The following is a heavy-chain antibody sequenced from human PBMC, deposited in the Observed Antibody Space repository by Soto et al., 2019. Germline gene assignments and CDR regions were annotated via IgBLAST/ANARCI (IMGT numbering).Heavy chain of an antibody. V-gene: IGHV3-15*01. Sequence: GESLRLSCAASGFTFSNAWMSWVRQAPGKGLEWVGRIKSKTDGGTTDYAAPVKGRFTISRDDSKNTLYLQMNSLKTEDTAVYYCTTDLIVLRFLEWTNYYYYGMDVWGQGTTVTVSS. J-gene: IGHJ6*02. CDR3: TTDLIVLRFLEWTNYYYYGMDV. CDR1: GFTFSNAW. CDR2: IKSKTDGGTT. D-gene: IGHD3-3*01.